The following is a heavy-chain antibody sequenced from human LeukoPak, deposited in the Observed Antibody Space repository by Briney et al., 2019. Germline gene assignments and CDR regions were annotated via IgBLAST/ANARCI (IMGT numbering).Heavy chain of an antibody. J-gene: IGHJ4*02. Sequence: GGSLRLSCTVSGFTVSTNSMTWVRQAPGKGLEWLSLIYNGGTTYYADSVKGRFSISRDNSKNILYLQMNSLRAEDTAVYYCARRGYGYYAHFDYWGQGTLVTVSS. CDR1: GFTVSTNS. CDR3: ARRGYGYYAHFDY. D-gene: IGHD3-22*01. V-gene: IGHV3-66*04. CDR2: IYNGGTT.